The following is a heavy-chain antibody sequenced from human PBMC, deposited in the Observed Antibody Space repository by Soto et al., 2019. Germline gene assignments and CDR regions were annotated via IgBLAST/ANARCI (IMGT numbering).Heavy chain of an antibody. CDR3: ARGRVVVVPGSYYYYGMDV. J-gene: IGHJ6*02. V-gene: IGHV4-34*01. Sequence: SETLSLTCAVYGGSFSGYYWSWIRQPPGKGLEWIGEINHSGSTNYNPSLKSRVTISVDTSKNQSSLKLSSVTAADTAVYYCARGRVVVVPGSYYYYGMDVWGQGTTVTVSS. CDR1: GGSFSGYY. D-gene: IGHD2-2*01. CDR2: INHSGST.